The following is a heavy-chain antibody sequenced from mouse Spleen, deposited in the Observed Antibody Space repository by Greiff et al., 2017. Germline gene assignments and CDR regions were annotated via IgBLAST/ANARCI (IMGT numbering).Heavy chain of an antibody. J-gene: IGHJ2*01. CDR3: ARSRITTVVAPFDY. D-gene: IGHD1-1*01. V-gene: IGHV2-2*01. Sequence: VQVVESGPGLVQPSQSLSITCTVSGFSLTSYGVHWVRQSPGKGLEWLGVIWSGGSTDYNAAFISRLSISKDNSKSQVFFKMNSLQADDTAIYYCARSRITTVVAPFDYWGQGTTLTVSS. CDR2: IWSGGST. CDR1: GFSLTSYG.